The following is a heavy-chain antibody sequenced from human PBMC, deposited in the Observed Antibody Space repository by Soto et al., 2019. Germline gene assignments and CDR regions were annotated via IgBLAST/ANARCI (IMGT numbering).Heavy chain of an antibody. V-gene: IGHV1-46*01. CDR3: ARAWGYNWNQRRDALDV. CDR1: GYTFSSYH. Sequence: VQLVQSGAEVMKPGASVTVSCKASGYTFSSYHMNWVRQAPGQGLEWMGIIDPSRGTTDYAQKFQGRITMTRDTSTNTVHMELSTLRSEDTAVYYCARAWGYNWNQRRDALDVWGQGTVVVVSS. CDR2: IDPSRGTT. D-gene: IGHD1-20*01. J-gene: IGHJ3*01.